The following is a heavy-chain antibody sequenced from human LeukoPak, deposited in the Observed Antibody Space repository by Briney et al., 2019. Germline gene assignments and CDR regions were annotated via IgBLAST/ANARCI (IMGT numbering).Heavy chain of an antibody. CDR1: GGSIRSSYYY. CDR3: ARGIGGYSYGGVSDWFDP. CDR2: IYDSGST. J-gene: IGHJ5*02. Sequence: SETLSLTCTVSGGSIRSSYYYWGWIRQPPGKGLEWIGSIYDSGSTYYNPSLKSRVTISVDTSKNQFSLKLNSVTAADTAVYYCARGIGGYSYGGVSDWFDPWGQGTLVTVSS. D-gene: IGHD5-18*01. V-gene: IGHV4-39*01.